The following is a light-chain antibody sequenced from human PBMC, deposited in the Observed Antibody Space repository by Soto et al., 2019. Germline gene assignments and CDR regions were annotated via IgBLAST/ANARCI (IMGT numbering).Light chain of an antibody. CDR1: SSDVGGYNY. V-gene: IGLV2-14*01. CDR3: SSYTSSSPHVV. CDR2: EVS. J-gene: IGLJ2*01. Sequence: QSALTQPASVSGSPGQSMTISCTGTSSDVGGYNYVSWYQQHPGKAPKLMIYEVSNRPSGVSNRFSGSKSGNTASLTISGLQAEDEADYYCSSYTSSSPHVVFGGGTQLTVL.